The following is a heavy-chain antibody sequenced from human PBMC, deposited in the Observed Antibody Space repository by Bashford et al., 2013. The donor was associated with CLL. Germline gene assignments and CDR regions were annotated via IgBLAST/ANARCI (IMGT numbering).Heavy chain of an antibody. D-gene: IGHD1-1*01. CDR1: GGSIASYY. Sequence: SSETLSLTCTVSGGSIASYYWSWIRQPPGKDLEWIGNIYYTGNTHYNPSLESRVTISVDRSKNHFSLKLDSVTAADTATYYCAGEGSGIRDKKDFWGQGTLVTVSS. CDR2: IYYTGNT. J-gene: IGHJ4*02. CDR3: AGEGSGIRDKKDF. V-gene: IGHV4-59*12.